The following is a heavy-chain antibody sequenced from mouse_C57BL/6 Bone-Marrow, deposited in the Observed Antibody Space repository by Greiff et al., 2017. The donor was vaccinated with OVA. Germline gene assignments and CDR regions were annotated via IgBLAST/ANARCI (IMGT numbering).Heavy chain of an antibody. CDR3: ARRESSGYVWFAY. V-gene: IGHV1-82*01. Sequence: VKLMESGPELVKPGASVKISCKASGYAFSSSWMNWVKQRPGKGLEWIGRIYPGDGDTNYNGKFKGKATLTADKSSSTAYMQLSSLTSEDSAVYFCARRESSGYVWFAYWGQGTLVTVSA. CDR2: IYPGDGDT. J-gene: IGHJ3*01. CDR1: GYAFSSSW. D-gene: IGHD3-2*02.